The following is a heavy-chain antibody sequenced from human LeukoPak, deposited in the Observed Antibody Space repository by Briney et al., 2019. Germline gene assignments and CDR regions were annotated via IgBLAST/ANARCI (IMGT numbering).Heavy chain of an antibody. D-gene: IGHD6-13*01. CDR2: IYTSGST. CDR1: GGSISSSIYY. V-gene: IGHV4-61*02. CDR3: ARGASSWSPLDY. J-gene: IGHJ4*02. Sequence: SETLSLTCTVSGGSISSSIYYWSWIRQPAGKGLEWIGRIYTSGSTNYNPSLKSRVTIAVDMSKNQFSLKLRSVTAADTAVYYCARGASSWSPLDYWGQGTLVTVSS.